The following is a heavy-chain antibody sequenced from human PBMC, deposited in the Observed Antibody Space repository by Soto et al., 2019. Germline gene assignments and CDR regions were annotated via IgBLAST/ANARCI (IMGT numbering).Heavy chain of an antibody. D-gene: IGHD3-9*01. CDR3: ARVSSYYDILTGEEAFDI. V-gene: IGHV4-59*01. CDR1: GGSISSYY. J-gene: IGHJ3*02. Sequence: QVQLQESGPGLVKPSETLSLTCTVSGGSISSYYWSWIRQPPGKGLEWIGYIYYSGSTNYNPSLKSRVTISVDTSKNQFSLKLSSVTAADTAVYYCARVSSYYDILTGEEAFDIWGQGTMVTVSS. CDR2: IYYSGST.